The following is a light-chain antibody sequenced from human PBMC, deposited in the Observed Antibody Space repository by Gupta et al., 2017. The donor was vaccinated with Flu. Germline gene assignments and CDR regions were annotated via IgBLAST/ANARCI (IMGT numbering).Light chain of an antibody. CDR3: QQDVGSPYT. J-gene: IGKJ2*01. CDR1: QSVASSY. Sequence: EIALTQSPGTLSLSPGERATLSCRASQSVASSYLAWYQQKPGQAPRLLVYAASTRATGIPDRFSGSGSGTDFTLTISRLEPEDFAVYYCQQDVGSPYTFGQGTKLEIK. V-gene: IGKV3-20*01. CDR2: AAS.